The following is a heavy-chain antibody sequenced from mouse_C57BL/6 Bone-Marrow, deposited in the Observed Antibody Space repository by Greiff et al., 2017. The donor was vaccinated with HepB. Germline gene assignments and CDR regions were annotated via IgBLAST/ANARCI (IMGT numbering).Heavy chain of an antibody. CDR3: TLITTVVADYYAMDY. CDR1: GYTFTSYW. J-gene: IGHJ4*01. Sequence: EVKLMESGTVLARPGASVKMSCKTSGYTFTSYWMHWVKQRPGQGLEWIGAIYPGNSDTSYNQKFKGKAKLTAVTSASTAYMELSCLTNEDSAVYYCTLITTVVADYYAMDYWGQGTSVTVSS. D-gene: IGHD1-1*01. V-gene: IGHV1-5*01. CDR2: IYPGNSDT.